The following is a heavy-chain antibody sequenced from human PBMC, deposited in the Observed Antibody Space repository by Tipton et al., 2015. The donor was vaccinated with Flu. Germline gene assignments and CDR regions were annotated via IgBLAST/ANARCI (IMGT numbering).Heavy chain of an antibody. V-gene: IGHV3-74*01. CDR2: INTDGSTR. Sequence: SLRLSCVASGFPFSGYWMHWVRQAPGEGPQWLSRINTDGSTRDYADFVEGRFTISRDNAKKTLYLDMNSLRAEDAAVYYCARISRLYEDSASLAFDMWGQGTVVTVSS. D-gene: IGHD1-26*01. CDR1: GFPFSGYW. J-gene: IGHJ3*02. CDR3: ARISRLYEDSASLAFDM.